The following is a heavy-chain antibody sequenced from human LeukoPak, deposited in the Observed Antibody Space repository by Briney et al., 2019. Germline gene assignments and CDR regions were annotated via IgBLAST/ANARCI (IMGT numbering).Heavy chain of an antibody. CDR2: IKQDGNEK. J-gene: IGHJ4*02. CDR1: GFTFSSYW. CDR3: ARGHSSARDHCFDH. Sequence: GGSLRHSCAASGFTFSSYWMTWVRQAPGKGLEWVAKIKQDGNEKYYVDSVKGRFTISRDNAKNSLYLQMNSLRAEDTAMYYCARGHSSARDHCFDHWGQGSLVTVSS. V-gene: IGHV3-7*04. D-gene: IGHD6-25*01.